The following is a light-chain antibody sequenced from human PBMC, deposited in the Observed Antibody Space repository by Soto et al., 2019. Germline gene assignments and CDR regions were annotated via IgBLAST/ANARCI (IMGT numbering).Light chain of an antibody. V-gene: IGLV2-14*02. CDR3: SSYFVSKISYV. J-gene: IGLJ1*01. CDR1: NSDFGTYNL. Sequence: QSALTQPASVSASPGQSITISCTGTNSDFGTYNLVSWYQHHPGKAPKLIIYEVTHRPSGVSTRFSGSISGSTASLTISGLQPEDEADYYCSSYFVSKISYVFGPGTKLTVL. CDR2: EVT.